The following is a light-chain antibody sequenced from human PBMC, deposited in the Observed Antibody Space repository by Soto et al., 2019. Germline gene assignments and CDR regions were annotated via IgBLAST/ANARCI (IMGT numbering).Light chain of an antibody. Sequence: EIVMTQSPATLSVSPGERATLSGRARQSVSSNLAWYPQKPCQAPRLLIYGASTRATGIPARFSGSGSGTEFTLSISSLQSEDFAVYYCQQYNNWLTFGQGTKLEIK. CDR2: GAS. V-gene: IGKV3-15*01. J-gene: IGKJ2*01. CDR1: QSVSSN. CDR3: QQYNNWLT.